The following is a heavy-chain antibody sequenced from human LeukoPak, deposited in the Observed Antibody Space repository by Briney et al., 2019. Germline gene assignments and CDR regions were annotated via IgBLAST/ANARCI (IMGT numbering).Heavy chain of an antibody. CDR3: ARASAYYGSGSYLGY. D-gene: IGHD3-10*01. J-gene: IGHJ4*02. CDR2: ISYSGST. CDR1: GGSISSYY. Sequence: SETLSLTCTVSGGSISSYYWSWIRQPPGKGLEWIGYISYSGSTNFHPSLKSRVTISADTSKNHFSLKLSSVTAADTAVYYCARASAYYGSGSYLGYWGQGTLVTVSS. V-gene: IGHV4-59*01.